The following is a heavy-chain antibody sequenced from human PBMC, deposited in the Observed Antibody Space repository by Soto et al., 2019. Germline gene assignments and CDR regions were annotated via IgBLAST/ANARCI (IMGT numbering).Heavy chain of an antibody. J-gene: IGHJ3*02. CDR1: GFTFSSYG. CDR2: ISYDGSNK. Sequence: GGSLRLSCAASGFTFSSYGMHWVRQAPGKGLEWVAVISYDGSNKYYADSVKGRLTISRDNSKNTLYLQMNSLRAGDTAVYYCAKDQRVSTYYYDSSGYLNDAFDIWGQGTMVTVSS. D-gene: IGHD3-22*01. V-gene: IGHV3-30*18. CDR3: AKDQRVSTYYYDSSGYLNDAFDI.